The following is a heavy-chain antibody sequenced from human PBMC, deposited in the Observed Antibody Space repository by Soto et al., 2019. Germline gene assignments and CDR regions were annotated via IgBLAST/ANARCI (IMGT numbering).Heavy chain of an antibody. Sequence: PEGSLRLSLALSAFTFSSYGMPRVHQATDKGLGRSAVISYDGSNTCYADSVKGRFTISRDNSKNTLYLQINSMRAEATAVYYCAKDQVPNYWGQGTLGIVSS. V-gene: IGHV3-30*18. CDR2: ISYDGSNT. CDR3: AKDQVPNY. CDR1: AFTFSSYG. J-gene: IGHJ4*02.